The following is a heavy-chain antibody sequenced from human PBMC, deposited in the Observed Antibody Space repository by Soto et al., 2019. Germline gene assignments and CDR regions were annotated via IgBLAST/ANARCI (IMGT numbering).Heavy chain of an antibody. CDR1: GGSISSSNW. Sequence: PSETLSLTCAVSGGSISSSNWWSWVRQPPGKGLEWIGEIYHSGSTNYNPSLKSRVTISVDKSKNQFSLKLSSVTAADTAVYYCARRGDTAMDVYYYYYGMDVWGQGTTVTVSS. CDR3: ARRGDTAMDVYYYYYGMDV. V-gene: IGHV4-4*02. D-gene: IGHD5-18*01. CDR2: IYHSGST. J-gene: IGHJ6*02.